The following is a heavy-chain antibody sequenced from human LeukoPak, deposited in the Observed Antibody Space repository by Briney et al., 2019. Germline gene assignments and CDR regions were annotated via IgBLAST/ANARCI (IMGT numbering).Heavy chain of an antibody. D-gene: IGHD3-22*01. V-gene: IGHV1-8*01. Sequence: GASVNVSCMASGYTFTSYDINWVRQATGQGLEWMGWMNPNSGNTGYAQKFQGRVTMTRNTSISTAYMELGSLRSEDTAVYYCARGSSTNYYDSSGYYFGGQGTLVTVSS. CDR3: ARGSSTNYYDSSGYYF. J-gene: IGHJ4*02. CDR1: GYTFTSYD. CDR2: MNPNSGNT.